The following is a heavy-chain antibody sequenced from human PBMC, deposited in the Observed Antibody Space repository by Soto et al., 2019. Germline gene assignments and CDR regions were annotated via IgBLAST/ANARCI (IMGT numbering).Heavy chain of an antibody. CDR1: GYTFTGYY. CDR3: ARVGSSGFYGMDV. CDR2: INPNSGGT. D-gene: IGHD6-19*01. V-gene: IGHV1-2*04. J-gene: IGHJ6*02. Sequence: ASVKVSCKASGYTFTGYYMHWVRQAPGQGLEWMGWINPNSGGTNYAQKFQGWVTMTRDTSISTAYMELSRLRSDDTAVYYCARVGSSGFYGMDVWGQGTTVTVSS.